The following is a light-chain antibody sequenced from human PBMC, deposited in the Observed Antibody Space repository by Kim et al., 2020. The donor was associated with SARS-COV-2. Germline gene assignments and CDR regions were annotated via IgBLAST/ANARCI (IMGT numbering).Light chain of an antibody. Sequence: ASAGDRVTITCRASQGISTYLAWYQQKPGKAPNLLIYDATTLQSGVPSRFSGGGSRTDFTLTISSLQPEDFATYYCQQLNSFPPVFGPGTKVDIK. CDR3: QQLNSFPPV. J-gene: IGKJ3*01. CDR1: QGISTY. CDR2: DAT. V-gene: IGKV1-9*01.